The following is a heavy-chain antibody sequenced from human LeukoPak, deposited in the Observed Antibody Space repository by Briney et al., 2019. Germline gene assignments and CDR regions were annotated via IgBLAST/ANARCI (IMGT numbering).Heavy chain of an antibody. CDR2: IYYSEIT. Sequence: SETLSLTCTVSGGSISSSYWSWIRQPPGKGLEWIGYIYYSEITNYNPSLKSRVTISLDTSKNQFSLKLNSVTAADTAVYYCARASGAFDYWGQGALVTVSS. J-gene: IGHJ4*02. CDR1: GGSISSSY. CDR3: ARASGAFDY. V-gene: IGHV4-59*01.